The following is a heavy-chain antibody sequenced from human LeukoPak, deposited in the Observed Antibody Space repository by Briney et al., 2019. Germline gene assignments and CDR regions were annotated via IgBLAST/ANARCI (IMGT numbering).Heavy chain of an antibody. CDR2: ISSSSSTI. J-gene: IGHJ4*02. V-gene: IGHV3-48*02. Sequence: GGSLRLSCAASGFTFSSYSMNWVRQAPGKGLEWVSYISSSSSTIYYTDSVKGRFTISRDNAKNSLFLQMNSLRDEDTAVYYCASGFSSSPYFDYWGQGTLVTVSS. CDR1: GFTFSSYS. CDR3: ASGFSSSPYFDY. D-gene: IGHD6-6*01.